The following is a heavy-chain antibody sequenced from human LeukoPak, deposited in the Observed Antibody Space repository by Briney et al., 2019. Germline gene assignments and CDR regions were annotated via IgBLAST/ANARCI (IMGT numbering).Heavy chain of an antibody. CDR3: AKDKGESGYSSGWYSFGFDY. J-gene: IGHJ4*02. CDR1: GFTFDDYA. CDR2: ISWNSGSI. D-gene: IGHD6-19*01. Sequence: PGGSLRLSCAASGFTFDDYAMHWVRQAPGKGLEWVSGISWNSGSIGYADSVKGRFTISRDNAKNSRYLQMNSLRAEDTALYYCAKDKGESGYSSGWYSFGFDYWGQGTLVTVSS. V-gene: IGHV3-9*01.